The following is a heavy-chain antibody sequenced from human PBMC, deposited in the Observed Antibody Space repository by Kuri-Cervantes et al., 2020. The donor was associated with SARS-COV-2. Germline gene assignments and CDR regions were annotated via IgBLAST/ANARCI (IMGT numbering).Heavy chain of an antibody. Sequence: SETLSLTCTVSGGSISSSSYYWGWIRQPPGKGLEWIGSIYYSGSTYYNPSLKSRVTISVDTSKNQFSLKLSSVTAADTAVYYCARQREMATIPDAFDTWGQGTMVTVSS. D-gene: IGHD5-24*01. CDR3: ARQREMATIPDAFDT. CDR2: IYYSGST. CDR1: GGSISSSSYY. V-gene: IGHV4-39*01. J-gene: IGHJ3*02.